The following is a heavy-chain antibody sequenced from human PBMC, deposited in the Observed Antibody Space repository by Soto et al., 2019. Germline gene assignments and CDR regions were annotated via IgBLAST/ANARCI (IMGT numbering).Heavy chain of an antibody. V-gene: IGHV3-33*01. D-gene: IGHD2-15*01. J-gene: IGHJ6*02. CDR1: GFIFRNYG. CDR2: IWYDGSNT. CDR3: ARDVVAAITNYFNSSGMDV. Sequence: QVQLVESGGGVVQPGRSLRLSCAASGFIFRNYGMHWVRQAPGKGLEWVAVIWYDGSNTYYADSVKGRFTISRDNSKNTVYLQMNSLRAEDTAIYYCARDVVAAITNYFNSSGMDVWGPGTTVTASS.